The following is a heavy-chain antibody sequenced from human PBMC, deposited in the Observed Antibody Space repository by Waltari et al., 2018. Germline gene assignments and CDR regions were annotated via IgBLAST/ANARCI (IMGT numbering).Heavy chain of an antibody. D-gene: IGHD5-18*01. CDR1: GFTFDDYA. Sequence: EVQLVESGGGLVQPGRSLRLSCAASGFTFDDYAMHWVRQAPGKGLEWVSGISWNSGSIGYADSVKGRFTISRDNAKNSLYLQMNSLRAEDTALYYCAKDIGGYSYLLAGFDYWGQGTLVTVSS. CDR2: ISWNSGSI. CDR3: AKDIGGYSYLLAGFDY. J-gene: IGHJ4*02. V-gene: IGHV3-9*01.